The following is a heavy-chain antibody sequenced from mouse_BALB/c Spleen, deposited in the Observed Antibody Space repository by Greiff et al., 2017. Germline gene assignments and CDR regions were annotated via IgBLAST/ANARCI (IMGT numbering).Heavy chain of an antibody. Sequence: VQVVESGPGLVAPSQSLSITCTVSGFSLTSYGVHWVRQPPGKGLEWLGVIWAGGSTNYNSALMSRLSISKDNSKSQVFLKMNSLQTDDTAMYYCARVRNDYDSFFAYWGQGTLVTVSA. D-gene: IGHD2-4*01. CDR2: IWAGGST. J-gene: IGHJ3*01. CDR3: ARVRNDYDSFFAY. V-gene: IGHV2-9*02. CDR1: GFSLTSYG.